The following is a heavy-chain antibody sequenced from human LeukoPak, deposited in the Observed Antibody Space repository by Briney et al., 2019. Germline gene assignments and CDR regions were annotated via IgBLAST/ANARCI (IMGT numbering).Heavy chain of an antibody. CDR3: AREGTWYYDSSGYRDAFDI. CDR2: ISSSSSYI. D-gene: IGHD3-22*01. Sequence: PGGSLRLSCAASRFTFSNNWMNWVRQAPGKGLEWVSSISSSSSYIYYADSVKGRFTISRDNAKNSLYLQMNSLRAEDTAVYYCAREGTWYYDSSGYRDAFDIWGQGTMVTVSS. J-gene: IGHJ3*02. CDR1: RFTFSNNW. V-gene: IGHV3-21*01.